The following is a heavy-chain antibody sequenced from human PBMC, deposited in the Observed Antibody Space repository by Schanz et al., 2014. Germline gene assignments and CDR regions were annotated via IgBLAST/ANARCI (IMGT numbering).Heavy chain of an antibody. D-gene: IGHD5-12*01. Sequence: PGGSLRLSCAASGFNFSNYDIHWVRQAPGKGLEWVALIYYNGTNKYYADSVKGRFTISRDNSQNTLYLQMNTLRTEDTAVYYCAKELNRRGGQTNFYYYYGMDVWGQGTTVTVSS. CDR3: AKELNRRGGQTNFYYYYGMDV. J-gene: IGHJ6*02. CDR1: GFNFSNYD. V-gene: IGHV3-30*18. CDR2: IYYNGTNK.